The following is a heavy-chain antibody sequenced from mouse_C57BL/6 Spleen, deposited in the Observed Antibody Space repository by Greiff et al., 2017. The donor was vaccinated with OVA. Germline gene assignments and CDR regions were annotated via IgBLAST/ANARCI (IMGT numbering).Heavy chain of an antibody. D-gene: IGHD1-1*01. Sequence: EVKLVESGGGLVQPGGSMKLSCVASGFTFSNSWMNWVRQSPEKGLEWVAQIRLKSDNYATHYAVSVKGRFTIPSDDSKSSVYRQMNNLRAEDTGIYYCTGDYGSSGFDYWGQGTTLTVSS. CDR1: GFTFSNSW. J-gene: IGHJ2*01. CDR3: TGDYGSSGFDY. CDR2: IRLKSDNYAT. V-gene: IGHV6-3*01.